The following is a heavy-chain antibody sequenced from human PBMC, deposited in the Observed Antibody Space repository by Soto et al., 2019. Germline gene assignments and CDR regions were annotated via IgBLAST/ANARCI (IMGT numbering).Heavy chain of an antibody. CDR2: IYYSGST. CDR3: AREGGPYYYDSSGYYPNSWFDP. D-gene: IGHD3-22*01. Sequence: KSSETLSLTCTVSGGSISSGGYYWSWIRQHPGKGLEWIGYIYYSGSTYYNPSLKSRVTISVDTSKNQFSLKLSSVTAADTAVYYCAREGGPYYYDSSGYYPNSWFDPWGQGTLVTVYS. CDR1: GGSISSGGYY. V-gene: IGHV4-31*03. J-gene: IGHJ5*02.